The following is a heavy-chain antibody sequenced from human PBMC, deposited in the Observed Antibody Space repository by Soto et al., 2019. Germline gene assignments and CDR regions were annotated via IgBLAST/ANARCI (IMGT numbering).Heavy chain of an antibody. V-gene: IGHV3-23*01. CDR3: ANMFRDYVWGSYRYYY. Sequence: GGSLRLSCAASGFTFSSYAMSWVRQAPGKGLEWVSAISGSGGSTYYADSVKGRFTISRDNSKNTLYLQMNSLRAEDTAVYYCANMFRDYVWGSYRYYYWGQGTLVTVSS. CDR2: ISGSGGST. CDR1: GFTFSSYA. D-gene: IGHD3-16*02. J-gene: IGHJ4*02.